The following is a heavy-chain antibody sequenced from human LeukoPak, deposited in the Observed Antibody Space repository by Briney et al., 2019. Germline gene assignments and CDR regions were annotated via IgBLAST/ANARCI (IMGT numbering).Heavy chain of an antibody. J-gene: IGHJ3*02. CDR1: GFTFSSYW. D-gene: IGHD2-15*01. CDR2: INSDGSST. V-gene: IGHV3-74*01. CDR3: ARDRVVVDEINDAFDI. Sequence: GGSLRLSCAASGFTFSSYWMHWVRQAPGKGLVWVSRINSDGSSTSYADSVKGRFTISRDNAKNSLYLQMNSLRAEDTAVYYCARDRVVVDEINDAFDIWGQGTMVTVSS.